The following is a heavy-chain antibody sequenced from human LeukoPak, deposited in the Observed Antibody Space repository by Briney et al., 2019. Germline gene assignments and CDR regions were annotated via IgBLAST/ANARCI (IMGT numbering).Heavy chain of an antibody. CDR2: INHSGST. J-gene: IGHJ4*02. CDR1: GGSFSGYY. V-gene: IGHV4-34*01. Sequence: SETLSLTCAVYGGSFSGYYWSWIRQPPGKGLEWIGEINHSGSTSYNPSLKSRVTISVDTSKNQFSLKLSSVTAADTAVYYCARVWGSSWPYYFDYWGQGTLVTVSS. CDR3: ARVWGSSWPYYFDY. D-gene: IGHD6-13*01.